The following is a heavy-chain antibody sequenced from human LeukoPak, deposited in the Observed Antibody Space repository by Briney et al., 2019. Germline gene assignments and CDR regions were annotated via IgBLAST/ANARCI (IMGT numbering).Heavy chain of an antibody. D-gene: IGHD2-15*01. CDR2: INPNSGGT. J-gene: IGHJ4*02. CDR1: GYTFTGYY. V-gene: IGHV1-2*02. Sequence: GASVKVSCKASGYTFTGYYMHSVRHAPGQGLEWMGWINPNSGGTNYAQKFQGRVTMTRDTSISTAYMELSRLRSDDTAVYYCARAGYCSGGSCYGGMNYWGQGTLVTVSS. CDR3: ARAGYCSGGSCYGGMNY.